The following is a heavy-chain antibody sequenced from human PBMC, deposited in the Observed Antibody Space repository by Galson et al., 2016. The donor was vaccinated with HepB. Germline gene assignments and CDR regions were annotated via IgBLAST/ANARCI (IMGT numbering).Heavy chain of an antibody. CDR2: TMPMLDRT. V-gene: IGHV1-69*04. J-gene: IGHJ5*02. D-gene: IGHD3-3*01. CDR3: ARATSGYFDH. CDR1: GGAFINYA. Sequence: SVKVSCKASGGAFINYALSWVRQAPGQGLEWMGRTMPMLDRTDYAQRFQGRLTITADKSSNTAYMELNSLRSADAAVYYCARATSGYFDHWGQGTLVSVSS.